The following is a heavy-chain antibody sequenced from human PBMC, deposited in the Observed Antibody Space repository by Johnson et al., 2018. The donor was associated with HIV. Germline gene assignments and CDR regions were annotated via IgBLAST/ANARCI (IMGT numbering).Heavy chain of an antibody. J-gene: IGHJ3*02. D-gene: IGHD6-19*01. V-gene: IGHV3-33*06. CDR2: IWYDGSNK. CDR1: GFTFSSYG. Sequence: QVQLVESGGGVVQPGRSLRLSCAASGFTFSSYGMHWVRQAPGKGLEWVAVIWYDGSNKYYADSVKGRGTISRDNSKNTLDLQMNSLRAEDTAVYYCAKGLAVAGTVDACDMWGQGTMVTVSS. CDR3: AKGLAVAGTVDACDM.